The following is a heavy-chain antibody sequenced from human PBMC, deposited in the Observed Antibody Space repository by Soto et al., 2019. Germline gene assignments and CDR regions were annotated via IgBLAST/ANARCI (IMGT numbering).Heavy chain of an antibody. V-gene: IGHV4-59*01. CDR1: GGSISSYY. CDR3: ARGPRGQLSAMDV. CDR2: IYYSGST. J-gene: IGHJ6*02. D-gene: IGHD6-13*01. Sequence: SETLSLTCTVSGGSISSYYWSWIRQPPGKGLEWIGYIYYSGSTNYNPSLKSRVTISVDTSKNQFSLKLSSVTAADTAVYYCARGPRGQLSAMDVWGQGTTVTVSS.